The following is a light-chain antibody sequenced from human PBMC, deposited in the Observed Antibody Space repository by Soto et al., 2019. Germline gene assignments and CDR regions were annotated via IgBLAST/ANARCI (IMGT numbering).Light chain of an antibody. V-gene: IGKV3-20*01. CDR1: RSLSSSY. J-gene: IGKJ1*01. CDR3: QQYGSSGT. CDR2: GAS. Sequence: EIVLTQSPGTLSLSPGERATLSCRASRSLSSSYLAWYQHKPGQAPRLLIYGASTRATGVPDRFSGGGSGTDFTLSINRLEPEDFAVYYCQQYGSSGTFGQGTKVEIK.